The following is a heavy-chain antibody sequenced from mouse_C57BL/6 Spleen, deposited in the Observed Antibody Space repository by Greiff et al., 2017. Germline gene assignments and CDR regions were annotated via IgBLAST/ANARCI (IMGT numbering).Heavy chain of an antibody. CDR1: GYAFSSYW. CDR3: ARWDYYGSSYDWFAY. D-gene: IGHD1-1*01. V-gene: IGHV1-80*01. Sequence: QVQLQQSGAELVKPGASVKISCKASGYAFSSYWMNWVKQRPGKGLEWIGQIYPGDGDTNYNGKFKGKATLTADKSSSTAYRQLSSLTSEDSAVYFCARWDYYGSSYDWFAYWGQGTLVTVSA. J-gene: IGHJ3*01. CDR2: IYPGDGDT.